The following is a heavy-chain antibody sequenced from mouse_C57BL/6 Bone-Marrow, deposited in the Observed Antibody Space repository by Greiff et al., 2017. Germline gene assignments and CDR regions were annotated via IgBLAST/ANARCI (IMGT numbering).Heavy chain of an antibody. CDR2: IYPGSGST. Sequence: QVQLQQPGAELVKPGASVKMSCKASGYTFTSYWITWVKQRPGQGLEWIGDIYPGSGSTNYNEKFKSKATLTVDPSSSTAYMQLSSLTSEDSAFYSGESPYIRTYWYFVVWGTGPTVTVSS. CDR3: ESPYIRTYWYFVV. J-gene: IGHJ1*03. V-gene: IGHV1-55*01. CDR1: GYTFTSYW. D-gene: IGHD1-2*01.